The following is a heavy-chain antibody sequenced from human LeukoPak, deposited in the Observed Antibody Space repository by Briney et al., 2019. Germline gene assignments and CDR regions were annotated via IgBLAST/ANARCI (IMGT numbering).Heavy chain of an antibody. Sequence: SETLSLTCAVYGGSFSGYYWSWIRQPPGKGLEWIGEINHSGSTNYNPSLKSRVTISVDTSKNQFSLELSSVTAADTAVYYCARARSRYNWFDPWGQGTLVTVSS. CDR2: INHSGST. D-gene: IGHD2-15*01. V-gene: IGHV4-34*01. CDR3: ARARSRYNWFDP. CDR1: GGSFSGYY. J-gene: IGHJ5*02.